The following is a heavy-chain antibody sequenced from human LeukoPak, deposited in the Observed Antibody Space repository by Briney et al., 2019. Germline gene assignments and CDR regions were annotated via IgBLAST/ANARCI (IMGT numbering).Heavy chain of an antibody. J-gene: IGHJ4*02. CDR2: IYYSGST. CDR3: ARARGYSYGYPDY. CDR1: GGSISSYY. V-gene: IGHV4-59*01. D-gene: IGHD5-18*01. Sequence: SGTLSLTCTVSGGSISSYYWSWIRQPPGKGLEWIGYIYYSGSTNYNPSLKSRVTISVDTSKNQFSLKLRSVTAADTAVYYCARARGYSYGYPDYWGQGTLVTVSS.